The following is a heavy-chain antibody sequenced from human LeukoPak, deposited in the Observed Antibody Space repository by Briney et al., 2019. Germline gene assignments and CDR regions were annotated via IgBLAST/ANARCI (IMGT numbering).Heavy chain of an antibody. Sequence: GGSLRLSCAASGFTVSNNYMSWVRQAPGRGLEWVGRIKSKTDGGTTDYAAPVKDRFTISRDDSKNTLYLQMNSLKAEDTAVYYCTTGAYDILTGYYHWYFDLWGRGTLVTVSS. D-gene: IGHD3-9*01. J-gene: IGHJ2*01. V-gene: IGHV3-15*01. CDR3: TTGAYDILTGYYHWYFDL. CDR2: IKSKTDGGTT. CDR1: GFTVSNNY.